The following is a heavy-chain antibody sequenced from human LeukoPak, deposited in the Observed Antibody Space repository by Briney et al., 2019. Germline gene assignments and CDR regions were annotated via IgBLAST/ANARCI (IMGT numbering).Heavy chain of an antibody. J-gene: IGHJ4*02. V-gene: IGHV1-69*13. CDR2: IIPIFGTA. D-gene: IGHD2-2*01. Sequence: SVKVSCKASGGTFSSYAISWVRQAPGQGLEWMGGIIPIFGTANYAQKFQGRVTITADESTSTAYMELSSLRSEDTAVYYCASREYCSSTSCYAKGGYFDYWGQGTLVTVSS. CDR3: ASREYCSSTSCYAKGGYFDY. CDR1: GGTFSSYA.